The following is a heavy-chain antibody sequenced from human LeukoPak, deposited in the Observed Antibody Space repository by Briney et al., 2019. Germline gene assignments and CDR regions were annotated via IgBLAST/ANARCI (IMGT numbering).Heavy chain of an antibody. CDR1: GGSFSGYY. D-gene: IGHD4-17*01. CDR3: ARGPEKNGELDY. J-gene: IGHJ4*02. CDR2: INHSGST. V-gene: IGHV4-34*01. Sequence: PSETLSLTCAVYGGSFSGYYWIWIRQPPGKGLEWIGEINHSGSTNYNPSLKSRVTISVDTSKNQFSLKLSSVTAADTAVYYCARGPEKNGELDYWGQGTLVTVSS.